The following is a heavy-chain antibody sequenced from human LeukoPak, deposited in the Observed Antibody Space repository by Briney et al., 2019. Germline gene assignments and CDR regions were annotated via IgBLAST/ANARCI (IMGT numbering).Heavy chain of an antibody. J-gene: IGHJ4*02. D-gene: IGHD2-2*01. CDR1: DGYISSNY. CDR3: ARWSGVVVTPAMKMSSNFDY. CDR2: SYCSGGT. Sequence: WETLALTCTVSDGYISSNYWSWIRQPPGKGLEWIGYSYCSGGTDYNPSLRSRVTISIDMSNNQFSLKLSSVTAADTAVYYCARWSGVVVTPAMKMSSNFDYWGQGTLVTVSS. V-gene: IGHV4-59*01.